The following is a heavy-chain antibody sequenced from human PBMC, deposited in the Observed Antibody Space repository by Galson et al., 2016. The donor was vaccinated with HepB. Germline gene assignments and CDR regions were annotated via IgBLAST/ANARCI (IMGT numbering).Heavy chain of an antibody. CDR3: AREGVTTVAMLDY. Sequence: SLRLSCAASGFIFSSYGMHWVRQAPGKGLEWVAVIWNDGSNQYYVDSAKGRFTISRDNSKNTLYLQMNSLRAEDTAVYYCAREGVTTVAMLDYWGQGTLVTVAS. CDR2: IWNDGSNQ. CDR1: GFIFSSYG. V-gene: IGHV3-33*01. J-gene: IGHJ4*02. D-gene: IGHD4-23*01.